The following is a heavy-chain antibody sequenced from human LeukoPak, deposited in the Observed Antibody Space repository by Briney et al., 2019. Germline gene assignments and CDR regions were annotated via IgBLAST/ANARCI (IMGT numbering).Heavy chain of an antibody. CDR2: IANDGDDK. D-gene: IGHD6-13*01. CDR3: ARDKNIGAAVYYFDN. Sequence: GGSLRLSCAASGFTFSTYGLHWVRQAPGKGLEWVAVIANDGDDKHHADSVKGRFTISGDNSKNTLYLQMNSLRAEDTAVYYCARDKNIGAAVYYFDNWGQGTLVTVSS. CDR1: GFTFSTYG. V-gene: IGHV3-30*04. J-gene: IGHJ4*02.